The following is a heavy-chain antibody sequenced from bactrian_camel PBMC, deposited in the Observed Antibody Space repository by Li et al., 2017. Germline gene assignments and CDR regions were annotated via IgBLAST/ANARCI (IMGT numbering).Heavy chain of an antibody. V-gene: IGHV3-3*01. J-gene: IGHJ4*01. CDR2: ISEDRL. Sequence: HVQLVESGGGSVQAGGSLRLSCEASSDTPINCMGWFRQEPGKWREGVAGISEDRLYYRDSVKGRFTIARDSAIHTAYLQMNSLKPEDTAVYYCAADFVLTFPRYSGDYCSGRQGTQVTVS. CDR1: SDTPINC. D-gene: IGHD3*01.